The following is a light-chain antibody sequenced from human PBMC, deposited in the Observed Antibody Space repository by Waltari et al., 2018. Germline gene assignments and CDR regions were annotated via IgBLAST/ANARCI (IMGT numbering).Light chain of an antibody. CDR1: NIGSKT. CDR3: QLWDSSSDHVV. Sequence: SYVLTQSPSVSVAPGEMARITCGGNNIGSKTVHWYLQKTGQAPILVMYYNNDRPSGIPERFSGSNSGSTATLTTSRVEAGDEADYYCQLWDSSSDHVVFGGGTKLTVL. CDR2: YNN. V-gene: IGLV3-21*04. J-gene: IGLJ2*01.